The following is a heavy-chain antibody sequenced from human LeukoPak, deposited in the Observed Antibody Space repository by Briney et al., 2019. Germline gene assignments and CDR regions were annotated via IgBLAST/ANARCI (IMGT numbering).Heavy chain of an antibody. CDR3: ASGYDYVWGSYKGYFDY. D-gene: IGHD3-16*01. J-gene: IGHJ4*02. V-gene: IGHV3-11*01. CDR2: ISNSGSQI. CDR1: GFTFSENY. Sequence: GGSLRLSCAASGFTFSENYMSWIRQAPGKGLEWVSYISNSGSQINYGDSVKGRFTISRDNAKSSVYLQMNSLRAEDTAVYYCASGYDYVWGSYKGYFDYWGQGILVTVSS.